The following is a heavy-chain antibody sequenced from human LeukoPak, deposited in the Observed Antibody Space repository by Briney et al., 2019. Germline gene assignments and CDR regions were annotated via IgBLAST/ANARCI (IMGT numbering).Heavy chain of an antibody. CDR3: AKDASGYSYANFDY. J-gene: IGHJ4*02. V-gene: IGHV3-23*01. CDR2: ISGRGDST. D-gene: IGHD5-18*01. Sequence: GGSLRLSCAASRFTVSSYAMSWVRQAPGEGLEWVSAISGRGDSTYYADSVKGRFTISRDNSKNTLYLQMNSLRADDTAVYYCAKDASGYSYANFDYWGQGTLVTVSS. CDR1: RFTVSSYA.